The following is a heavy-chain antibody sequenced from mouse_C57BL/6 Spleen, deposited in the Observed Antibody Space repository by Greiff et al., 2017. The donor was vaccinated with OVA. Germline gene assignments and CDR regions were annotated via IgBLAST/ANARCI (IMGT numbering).Heavy chain of an antibody. CDR2: IRNKANGYTT. CDR3: AREGTGFAY. J-gene: IGHJ3*01. D-gene: IGHD3-3*01. Sequence: EVHLVESGGGLVQPGGSLSLSCAASGFTFTDYYMSWVRQPPGKALEWLGFIRNKANGYTTEYSASVKGRFTISRDNSQSILYLQMNALRAEDSATYYCAREGTGFAYWGQGTLVTVSA. CDR1: GFTFTDYY. V-gene: IGHV7-3*01.